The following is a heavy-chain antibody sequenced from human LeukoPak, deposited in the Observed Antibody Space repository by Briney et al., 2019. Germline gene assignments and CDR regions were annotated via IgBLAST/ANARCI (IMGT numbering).Heavy chain of an antibody. J-gene: IGHJ5*02. CDR1: GYSISSGYY. Sequence: PSETLSLTCTVSGYSISSGYYWGWIRQPPGKGLEWIGSIYHSGSTYYNPSLKSRVTISVDTSKNQFSLKLSSVTAADTAVYYCAVVRSIAARWWFDPWGQGTLVTVSS. CDR2: IYHSGST. D-gene: IGHD6-6*01. CDR3: AVVRSIAARWWFDP. V-gene: IGHV4-38-2*02.